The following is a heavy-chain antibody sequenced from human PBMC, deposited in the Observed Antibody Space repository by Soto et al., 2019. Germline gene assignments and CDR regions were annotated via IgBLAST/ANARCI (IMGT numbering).Heavy chain of an antibody. CDR3: ASARTYGAFDY. CDR2: IIPILGIA. V-gene: IGHV1-69*02. J-gene: IGHJ4*02. CDR1: GGTFSSYT. D-gene: IGHD3-10*01. Sequence: SVKVSCKASGGTFSSYTISWVRQAPGQGLEWMGRIIPILGIANYAQKFQGRVTITADKSTSTAYMELSSLRSADTAVYSCASARTYGAFDYWGQGTVVTVSS.